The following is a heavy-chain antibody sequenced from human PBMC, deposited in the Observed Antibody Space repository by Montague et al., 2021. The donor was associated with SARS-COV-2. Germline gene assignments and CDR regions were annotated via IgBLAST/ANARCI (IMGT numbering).Heavy chain of an antibody. CDR3: ARHGARATIVGWWFFEL. J-gene: IGHJ2*01. CDR1: GDSISSSNYY. D-gene: IGHD5-24*01. V-gene: IGHV4-39*01. CDR2: IYYRGST. Sequence: SETLSLTCTVSGDSISSSNYYWSWIRQPPGKGLEWIGSIYYRGSTNYNPSLKSRVTISVDTSMNQFSLKLSSVAAADTAVDYWARHGARATIVGWWFFELWGRGTLVTVSS.